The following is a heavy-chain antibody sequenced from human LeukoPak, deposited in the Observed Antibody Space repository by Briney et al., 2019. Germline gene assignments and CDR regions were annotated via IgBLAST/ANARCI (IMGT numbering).Heavy chain of an antibody. J-gene: IGHJ4*02. D-gene: IGHD2-8*02. CDR3: VRNGGTTWWDNFDY. CDR1: GYTFTSYS. V-gene: IGHV1-18*01. Sequence: ASVKVSCKAPGYTFTSYSITWVRQAPGQGLEWMGWISAHNGNTNYAQNLQGRVTMTTDASTCTAYMELRSLRSDDTAVYYCVRNGGTTWWDNFDYWGQGTLVTVSS. CDR2: ISAHNGNT.